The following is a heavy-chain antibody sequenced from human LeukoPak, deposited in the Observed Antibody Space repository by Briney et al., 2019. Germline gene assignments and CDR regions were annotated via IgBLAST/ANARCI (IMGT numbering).Heavy chain of an antibody. V-gene: IGHV3-23*01. J-gene: IGHJ4*02. CDR3: TKPPRLTGYYNSDY. D-gene: IGHD3-9*01. Sequence: GGSLRLSCAASGFTFSSYAMSWVRQAPGKGLEWVSAISGSGGSTYYADSVKGRFTISRDNSKNTLYLQMNSLRAEDTAVYYCTKPPRLTGYYNSDYWGQGTLVTVSS. CDR1: GFTFSSYA. CDR2: ISGSGGST.